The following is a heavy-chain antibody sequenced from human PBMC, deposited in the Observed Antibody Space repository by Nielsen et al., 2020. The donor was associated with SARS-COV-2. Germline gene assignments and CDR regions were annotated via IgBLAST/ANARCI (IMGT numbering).Heavy chain of an antibody. V-gene: IGHV3-23*01. J-gene: IGHJ4*02. CDR1: GFTISTYG. CDR3: AKRSGYTSGWYGDY. D-gene: IGHD6-19*01. CDR2: ISSST. Sequence: GESLKISCVVSGFTISTYGMGWVRQAPGKGLEWVSAISSSTYYADSVKGRFTVSRDNSKNTLYLQMNSLRAEDTAVYYCAKRSGYTSGWYGDYWGQGTLVTVSS.